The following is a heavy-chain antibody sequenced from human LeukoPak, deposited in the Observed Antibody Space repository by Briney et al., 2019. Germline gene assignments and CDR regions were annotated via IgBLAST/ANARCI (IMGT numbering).Heavy chain of an antibody. D-gene: IGHD1-26*01. Sequence: PGESLKISCKGSGYRFTSYWIGWVGQMPGKGLEWMGIIYPGDSDTRYNPSFQGQVTISADKSISTAYLQSSSLKASDTAMHFCASHNSGNFDYWGQGTLVTVSS. V-gene: IGHV5-51*01. J-gene: IGHJ4*02. CDR2: IYPGDSDT. CDR1: GYRFTSYW. CDR3: ASHNSGNFDY.